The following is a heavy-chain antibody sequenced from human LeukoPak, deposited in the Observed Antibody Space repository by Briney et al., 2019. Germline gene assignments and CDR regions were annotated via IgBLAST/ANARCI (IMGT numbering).Heavy chain of an antibody. CDR1: GFTFSSYA. CDR3: AKDLYQLLLYYFDY. J-gene: IGHJ4*02. D-gene: IGHD2-15*01. V-gene: IGHV3-23*01. CDR2: ISGSGGST. Sequence: TGGSLRLSCAASGFTFSSYAMSWVRQAPGKGLEWVSAISGSGGSTYYADSVKGRFTISRDNSKNTLYLQMNSLRAEDTAVYYCAKDLYQLLLYYFDYWGQGTLVTVSS.